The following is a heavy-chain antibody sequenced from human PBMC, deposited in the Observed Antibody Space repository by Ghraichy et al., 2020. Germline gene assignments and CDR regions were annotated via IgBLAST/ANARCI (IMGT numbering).Heavy chain of an antibody. CDR3: ARTSVVAATYFDY. J-gene: IGHJ4*02. Sequence: SETLSLTCTVSGGSISSGGYYWSWIRQHPGKGLEWIGYIYYSGSTYYNPSLKSRVTISVDTSKNQFSLKLSSVTAADTAVYYCARTSVVAATYFDYWGQGTLVTVSS. V-gene: IGHV4-31*03. D-gene: IGHD2-15*01. CDR1: GGSISSGGYY. CDR2: IYYSGST.